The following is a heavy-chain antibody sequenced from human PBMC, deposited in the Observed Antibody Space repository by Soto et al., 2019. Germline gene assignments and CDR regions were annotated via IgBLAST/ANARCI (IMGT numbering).Heavy chain of an antibody. CDR2: ISAYNGNT. Sequence: ASVKVSCKASGYTFTSYGISWVRQAPGQGLEWMGWISAYNGNTNYAQKLQGRVTMTTDTSTSTAYMELRSLRSDDTAVYYCARLDVGATSNYYYGMDVWGQGTTVTVSS. CDR1: GYTFTSYG. V-gene: IGHV1-18*01. CDR3: ARLDVGATSNYYYGMDV. D-gene: IGHD1-26*01. J-gene: IGHJ6*02.